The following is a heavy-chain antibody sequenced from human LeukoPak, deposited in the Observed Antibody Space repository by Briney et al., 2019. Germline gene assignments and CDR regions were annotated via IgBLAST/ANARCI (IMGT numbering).Heavy chain of an antibody. V-gene: IGHV3-23*01. D-gene: IGHD6-25*01. J-gene: IGHJ4*02. CDR3: AKDLQQRLFDY. CDR1: GFTVSSNY. Sequence: PGGSLRLSCAASGFTVSSNYMSWVRQAPGKGLEWVSAISGSGGSTYYADSVKGRFTISRDNSKNTLYLQMNSLRAEDTAVYYCAKDLQQRLFDYWGQGTLVTVSS. CDR2: ISGSGGST.